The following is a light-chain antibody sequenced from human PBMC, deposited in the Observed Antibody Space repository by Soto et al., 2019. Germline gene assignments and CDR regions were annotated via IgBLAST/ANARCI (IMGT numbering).Light chain of an antibody. CDR2: GTS. CDR3: QQYDRSPWT. CDR1: QSVSSSY. V-gene: IGKV3-20*01. J-gene: IGKJ1*01. Sequence: EIVLTQSPGTLSLSPGERATLSCRASQSVSSSYLAWYQQKPGQAPRLLIYGTSNRATGIPDRFSGSGSGTDFTLTISRLEPEDSAVYYCQQYDRSPWTFGQGTKVEIK.